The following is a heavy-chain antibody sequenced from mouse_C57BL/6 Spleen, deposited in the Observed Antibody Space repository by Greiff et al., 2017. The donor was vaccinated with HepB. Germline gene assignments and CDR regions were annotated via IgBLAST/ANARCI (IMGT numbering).Heavy chain of an antibody. Sequence: EVKLMESGGDLVKPGGSLKLSCAASGFTFSSYGMSWVRQTPDKRLEWVATISSGGSYTYYPDSVKGRFTISRDNAKNTLYLQMSSLKSEDTAMYYCASPGSSPWFAYWGQGTLVTVSA. D-gene: IGHD1-1*01. CDR1: GFTFSSYG. CDR3: ASPGSSPWFAY. J-gene: IGHJ3*01. CDR2: ISSGGSYT. V-gene: IGHV5-6*01.